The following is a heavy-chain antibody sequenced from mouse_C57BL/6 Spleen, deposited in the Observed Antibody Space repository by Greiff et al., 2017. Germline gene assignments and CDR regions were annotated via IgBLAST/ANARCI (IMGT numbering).Heavy chain of an antibody. CDR3: ARGFLDY. Sequence: EVMLVESGPELVKPGASVKIPCKASGYTFTDYNMDWVKQSHGKSLEWIGDINPNNGGTIYNQKFKGKATLTVDKSSSTAYMELRSLTSEDTAVYYCARGFLDYWGQGTTLTVSS. CDR1: GYTFTDYN. J-gene: IGHJ2*01. CDR2: INPNNGGT. V-gene: IGHV1-18*01.